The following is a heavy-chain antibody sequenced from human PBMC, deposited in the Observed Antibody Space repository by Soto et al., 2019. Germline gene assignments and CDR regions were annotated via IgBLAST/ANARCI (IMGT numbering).Heavy chain of an antibody. J-gene: IGHJ6*02. Sequence: GASVKVSCKASGYTFTSYDINWVRQATGQGLEWMGWMNPNSGNTGYAQKSQGRVTMTRNTSISTAYMELSSLRSEDTAVYYCARVGGEWGYYYYYYGMDVWGQGTTVTVSS. CDR2: MNPNSGNT. D-gene: IGHD3-10*01. CDR1: GYTFTSYD. V-gene: IGHV1-8*01. CDR3: ARVGGEWGYYYYYYGMDV.